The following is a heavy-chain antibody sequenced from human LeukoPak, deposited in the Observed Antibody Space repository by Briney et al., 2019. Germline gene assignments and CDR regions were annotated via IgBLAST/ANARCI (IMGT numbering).Heavy chain of an antibody. J-gene: IGHJ4*02. CDR3: ARDLQGKANFDY. D-gene: IGHD4-23*01. CDR1: GYTFTSYG. CDR2: ISTYNANT. V-gene: IGHV1-18*01. Sequence: ASVKVSCKASGYTFTSYGISWVRQAPGQGLEWMGWISTYNANTNYAQKLQDRVTMTTDTSTSTAYMELRSLRSDGTAVYYCARDLQGKANFDYWGQGTLVTVSS.